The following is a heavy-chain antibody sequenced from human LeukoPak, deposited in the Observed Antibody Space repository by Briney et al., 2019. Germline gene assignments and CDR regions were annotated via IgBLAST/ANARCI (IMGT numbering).Heavy chain of an antibody. CDR1: GFTFSSYA. D-gene: IGHD3-22*01. CDR2: ISYDGSNK. J-gene: IGHJ5*02. CDR3: ARAPNIVVVKFDP. V-gene: IGHV3-30-3*01. Sequence: GGSLRLSCAASGFTFSSYAMHWVRQAPGKGLKWVAVISYDGSNKYYADSVKGRFTISRDNSKNTLYLQMNSLRAEDTAVYYCARAPNIVVVKFDPWGQGTLVTDSS.